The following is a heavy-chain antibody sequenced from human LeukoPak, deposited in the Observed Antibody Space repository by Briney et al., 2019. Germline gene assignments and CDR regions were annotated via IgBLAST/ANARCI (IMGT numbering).Heavy chain of an antibody. CDR3: AGFTPAVDY. CDR1: GYSISSGHY. J-gene: IGHJ4*02. Sequence: PSETLSLTCAVSGYSISSGHYWGWIRQPPGKGLEWIGSIYHNGGTYYNPSLKSRVTISVDTSKNQFSLKMKSVTAADTAVYYCAGFTPAVDYCSQGTLVTVSS. D-gene: IGHD3-10*01. V-gene: IGHV4-38-2*01. CDR2: IYHNGGT.